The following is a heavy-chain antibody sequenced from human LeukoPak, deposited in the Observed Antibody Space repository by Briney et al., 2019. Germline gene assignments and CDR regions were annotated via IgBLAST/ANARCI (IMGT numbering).Heavy chain of an antibody. Sequence: GGSLRLSCVASGFTFSSHGMGWVRQGPGKGLEWVSVIRGGGRSDTYYADSVKGRFTISRDNSQNTLYLQMNSLRAEDTAVYYCAKILNGMAGAYYFDSWAQGTLVTVSS. CDR3: AKILNGMAGAYYFDS. CDR2: IRGGGRSDT. D-gene: IGHD6-19*01. V-gene: IGHV3-23*01. CDR1: GFTFSSHG. J-gene: IGHJ4*02.